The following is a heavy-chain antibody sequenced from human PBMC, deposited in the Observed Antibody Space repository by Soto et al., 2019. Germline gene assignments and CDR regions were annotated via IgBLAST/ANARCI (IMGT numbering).Heavy chain of an antibody. V-gene: IGHV1-69*08. CDR2: IIPILGIA. Sequence: QVQLVQSGAEVKKPGSSVKVSCKASGGTFSSYTISWVRQAPGQGLEWMGRIIPILGIANYAQKFQGRVTITADKSTSTAYMELSSLRSEDTAVYYCARERYCSGGSCYLNYWGQGTLFTVSS. D-gene: IGHD2-15*01. J-gene: IGHJ4*02. CDR3: ARERYCSGGSCYLNY. CDR1: GGTFSSYT.